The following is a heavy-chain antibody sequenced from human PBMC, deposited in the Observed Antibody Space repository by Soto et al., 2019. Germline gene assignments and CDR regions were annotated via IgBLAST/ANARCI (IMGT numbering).Heavy chain of an antibody. CDR3: ARDRFWSGYYSCSDY. V-gene: IGHV3-7*01. CDR2: INQEGSKS. J-gene: IGHJ4*02. CDR1: GISLSCNW. D-gene: IGHD3-3*01. Sequence: GRCLRRSCAASGISLSCNWMSWIRQAPGKGLEWVANINQEGSKSYYVDSVKGRFTISRDNAEKSLNLQMNSLRVEDTAVYYCARDRFWSGYYSCSDYCRPRTLVTAPS.